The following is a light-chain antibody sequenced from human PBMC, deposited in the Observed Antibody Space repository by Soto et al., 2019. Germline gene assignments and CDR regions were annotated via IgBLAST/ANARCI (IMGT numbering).Light chain of an antibody. Sequence: EIVVTQSPATLSLSPGERATLSCRTSQSVSSYFAWYQQKPGRAPRLLIYDASSRATGIPARFIGSGSGTVFTLTFSSLEPEDFAVYYCQQRSNWPITFGQGTRLEIK. CDR1: QSVSSY. V-gene: IGKV3-11*01. CDR2: DAS. CDR3: QQRSNWPIT. J-gene: IGKJ5*01.